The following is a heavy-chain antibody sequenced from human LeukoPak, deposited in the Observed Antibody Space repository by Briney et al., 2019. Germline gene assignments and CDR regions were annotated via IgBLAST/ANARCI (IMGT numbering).Heavy chain of an antibody. CDR2: IPSDGSYT. CDR1: GFTFNSHG. D-gene: IGHD4-17*01. V-gene: IGHV3-30*18. CDR3: AKDRYGDYVPFEN. J-gene: IGHJ3*02. Sequence: GRSLRLSCAASGFTFNSHGMHWVRQAPGKGLEWVALIPSDGSYTYYADSVKGRFTISRDNSKNTLSLQMNSVRPDDTAVYYCAKDRYGDYVPFENWGQGTMVTVSS.